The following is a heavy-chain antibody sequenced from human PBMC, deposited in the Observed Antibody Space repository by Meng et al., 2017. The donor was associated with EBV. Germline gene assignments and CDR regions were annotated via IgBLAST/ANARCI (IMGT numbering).Heavy chain of an antibody. CDR3: ARDGRLYDTPSPFDY. J-gene: IGHJ4*02. V-gene: IGHV1-18*01. CDR1: GYTFTSYG. Sequence: VRFGAEVKKPGASVKVSCKASGYTFTSYGISWVQQAPGQGLEWMGWISAYNGNTNYAQKLQGRVTMTTDTSTSTAYMELRSLRSDDTAVYYCARDGRLYDTPSPFDYWGQGTLVTVLS. D-gene: IGHD3-22*01. CDR2: ISAYNGNT.